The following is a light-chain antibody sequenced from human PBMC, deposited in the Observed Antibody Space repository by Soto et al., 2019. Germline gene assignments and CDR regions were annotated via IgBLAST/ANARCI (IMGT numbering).Light chain of an antibody. J-gene: IGKJ5*01. V-gene: IGKV3-20*01. Sequence: EIVLTQSPGTLSLSPGERATLSCRASQSVSSSYLACYQEKPGQAPRLLIYGASSRSTGIPDRFSGSGSGTDVHLTISRLEPEDFAVYYCQQYGSSLQITFGQGTRLEIK. CDR3: QQYGSSLQIT. CDR1: QSVSSSY. CDR2: GAS.